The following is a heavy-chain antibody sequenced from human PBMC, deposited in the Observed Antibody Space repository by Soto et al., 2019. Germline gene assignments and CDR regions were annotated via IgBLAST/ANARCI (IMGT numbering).Heavy chain of an antibody. CDR3: ARGSRAYCSSPRCSWVSSLGYYMDV. J-gene: IGHJ6*03. CDR2: IYYSGIT. Sequence: SETLSLTCTVSGGSISRYYWSGIRQPPGKGLEWIVYIYYSGITNYNPSLKSRVTISVDTSKNQFSLKLSSFTAADTAVYYCARGSRAYCSSPRCSWVSSLGYYMDVWGKGTTVTVPS. D-gene: IGHD2-2*01. CDR1: GGSISRYY. V-gene: IGHV4-59*01.